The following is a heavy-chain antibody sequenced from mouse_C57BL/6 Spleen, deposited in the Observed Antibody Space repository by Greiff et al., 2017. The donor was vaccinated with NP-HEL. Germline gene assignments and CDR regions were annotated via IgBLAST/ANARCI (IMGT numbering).Heavy chain of an antibody. CDR3: AREGYYDYGQLDY. J-gene: IGHJ2*01. CDR1: GYTFTSYW. Sequence: QVQLKQPGAELVKPGASVKLSCKASGYTFTSYWMHWVKQRPGQGLEWIGMIHPNSGSTNYNEKFKSKATLTVDKSSSTAYMQLSSLTSEDSAVYYCAREGYYDYGQLDYWGQGTTLTVSS. CDR2: IHPNSGST. D-gene: IGHD2-4*01. V-gene: IGHV1-64*01.